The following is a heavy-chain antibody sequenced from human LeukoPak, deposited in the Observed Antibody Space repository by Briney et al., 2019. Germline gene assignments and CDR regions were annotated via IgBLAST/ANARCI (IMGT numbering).Heavy chain of an antibody. J-gene: IGHJ4*02. V-gene: IGHV3-11*01. D-gene: IGHD3-22*01. CDR2: ISTSAGTI. CDR3: ARDAIDSSGFDFDY. Sequence: KPGGSLRLSCAASGFTFSDYYMTWIRQAPGKGLEWISYISTSAGTIYYADSVKGRFTISRDNAKNSLYLQMNSLRAEDTAVYYCARDAIDSSGFDFDYWGQGTLLTVSS. CDR1: GFTFSDYY.